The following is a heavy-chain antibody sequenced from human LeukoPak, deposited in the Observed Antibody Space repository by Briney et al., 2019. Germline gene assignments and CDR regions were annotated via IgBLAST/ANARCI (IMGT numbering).Heavy chain of an antibody. CDR1: ELTFSSYA. J-gene: IGHJ4*02. CDR3: LGYCSGGNCYSGGY. CDR2: ISGSGGST. Sequence: PGVSLRLSCAASELTFSSYAMSWVRQAPGKGLEWVSAISGSGGSTYYADSVKGRCTISRDNSKNTQSLQMNSLRAEDTAVYYCLGYCSGGNCYSGGYWGQGTLVTVSS. V-gene: IGHV3-23*01. D-gene: IGHD2-15*01.